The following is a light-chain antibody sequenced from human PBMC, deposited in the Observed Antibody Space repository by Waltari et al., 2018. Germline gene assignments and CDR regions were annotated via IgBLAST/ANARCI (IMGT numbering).Light chain of an antibody. V-gene: IGKV1-5*03. CDR2: KAS. J-gene: IGKJ1*01. CDR1: QRISSW. Sequence: DIQMTQSPSTLSASVVDRVTITCRASQRISSWLAWYQQKPGKAPKLLIYKASSLESGVPSRFSGSGSGTEFTLTISSLQPDDFATYYCQQYNSYSGWTFGQGTKVEIK. CDR3: QQYNSYSGWT.